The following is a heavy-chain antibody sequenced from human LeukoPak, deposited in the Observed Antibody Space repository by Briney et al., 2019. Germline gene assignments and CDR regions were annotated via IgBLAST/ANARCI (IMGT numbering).Heavy chain of an antibody. CDR3: ARTTEGGYSYGYFYYYYMDV. V-gene: IGHV4-61*08. Sequence: PSETLSLTCAVSGDSISSGDYSWSWLRQPPGKGLEWIGYIYNSGSTKYKPSLKSRVTISVDTSKNQFSLKLSSVTAADTAVYYCARTTEGGYSYGYFYYYYMDVWGKGTTVTISS. J-gene: IGHJ6*03. CDR1: GDSISSGDYS. CDR2: IYNSGST. D-gene: IGHD5-18*01.